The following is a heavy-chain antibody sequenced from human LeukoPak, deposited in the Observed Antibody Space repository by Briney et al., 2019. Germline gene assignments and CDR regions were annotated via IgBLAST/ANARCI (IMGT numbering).Heavy chain of an antibody. Sequence: PSETPSLTCTVSGGSIGSYYWSWIRQPPGKGLEWIGFIYYSGSANYNPSLRSRVTMSVGTSKNQFSLKLTSVTAADTAVYYCARTGVVATSYFFDYWGQGILVTVSS. V-gene: IGHV4-59*01. CDR3: ARTGVVATSYFFDY. J-gene: IGHJ4*02. D-gene: IGHD5-12*01. CDR2: IYYSGSA. CDR1: GGSIGSYY.